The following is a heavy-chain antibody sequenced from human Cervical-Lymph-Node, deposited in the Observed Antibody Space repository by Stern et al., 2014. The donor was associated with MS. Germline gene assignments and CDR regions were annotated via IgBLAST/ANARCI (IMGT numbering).Heavy chain of an antibody. CDR3: ARDGRPV. Sequence: VQLEQSGGGVVQPGRSLGLSCAASGFTFSAYAMHWVRQAPGKGLEWVAVISSDGITKFYADSVKGRFTISRDNSKNTLFLQMNSLKIEDTAVYYCARDGRPVWGQGTLVAVSS. V-gene: IGHV3-30-3*01. CDR1: GFTFSAYA. CDR2: ISSDGITK. J-gene: IGHJ4*02.